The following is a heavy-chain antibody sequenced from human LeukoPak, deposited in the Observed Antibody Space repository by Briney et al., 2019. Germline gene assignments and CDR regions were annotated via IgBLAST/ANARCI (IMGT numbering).Heavy chain of an antibody. CDR1: GGSISSGDYY. CDR2: IYYSGST. D-gene: IGHD3-10*01. J-gene: IGHJ4*02. CDR3: ASTSGSYRFEYAYYFDY. V-gene: IGHV4-30-4*01. Sequence: PSETLSLTCTVSGGSISSGDYYWSWIRQPPGKGLEWIGYIYYSGSTYYNPSLKSRVTISVDTSKNQFSLKLSSVTAADTAVYYCASTSGSYRFEYAYYFDYWGQGTLVTVSS.